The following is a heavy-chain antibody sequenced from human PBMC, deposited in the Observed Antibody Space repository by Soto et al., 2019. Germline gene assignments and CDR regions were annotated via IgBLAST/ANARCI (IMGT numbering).Heavy chain of an antibody. J-gene: IGHJ4*02. CDR2: VSKSDYT. D-gene: IGHD2-2*01. CDR3: AREDSIIKPAVSDF. CDR1: GFYFNNYG. Sequence: GRSLRLSCEVSGFYFNNYGINWVLQATGKGLEWVSSVSKSDYTYYSDSVKGRFTISRDNAKNSGSLQMDRLRAEDTAVYYWAREDSIIKPAVSDFWGQGALVTVSS. V-gene: IGHV3-21*01.